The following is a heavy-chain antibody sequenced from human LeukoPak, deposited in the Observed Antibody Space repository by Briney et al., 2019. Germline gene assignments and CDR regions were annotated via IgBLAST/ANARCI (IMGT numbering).Heavy chain of an antibody. CDR3: ATEYAQWLVRVGWFDP. J-gene: IGHJ5*02. D-gene: IGHD6-19*01. Sequence: GASVKVSCKASGYTFTGYYMHWVRQAPGQGLEWMGWINPNSGGTNYAQKFQGRVTMTRDTSISTAYMELSRLRSDDTAVYYCATEYAQWLVRVGWFDPWGQGTLVTVSS. V-gene: IGHV1-2*02. CDR2: INPNSGGT. CDR1: GYTFTGYY.